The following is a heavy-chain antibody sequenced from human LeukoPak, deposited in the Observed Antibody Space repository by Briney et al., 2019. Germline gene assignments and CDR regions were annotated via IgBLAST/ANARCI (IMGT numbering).Heavy chain of an antibody. V-gene: IGHV4-39*01. CDR3: ARQATIVGANDGWFDP. D-gene: IGHD1-26*01. Sequence: SETLSLTCTVSGGSISSSSYYWGWIRQPPGKGLEWIGNIYHSGNTYYNSSLKSRVTISVDTSKNQFSLRLTSVTATDTAVYFCARQATIVGANDGWFDPWGQGALVTVSS. CDR1: GGSISSSSYY. J-gene: IGHJ5*02. CDR2: IYHSGNT.